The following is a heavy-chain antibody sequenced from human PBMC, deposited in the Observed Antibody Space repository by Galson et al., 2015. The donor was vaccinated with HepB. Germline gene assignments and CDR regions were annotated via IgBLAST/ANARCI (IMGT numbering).Heavy chain of an antibody. Sequence: SVKVSCKASGYTFTSYAMHWVRQAPGQRLEWMGWINAGNGNTKYSQKFQGRVTITRDTSASTAYMELSSLRSENTAVYYCARDKVAAAPRVFDYWGQGTLVTVSS. CDR2: INAGNGNT. V-gene: IGHV1-3*01. CDR1: GYTFTSYA. J-gene: IGHJ4*02. D-gene: IGHD6-25*01. CDR3: ARDKVAAAPRVFDY.